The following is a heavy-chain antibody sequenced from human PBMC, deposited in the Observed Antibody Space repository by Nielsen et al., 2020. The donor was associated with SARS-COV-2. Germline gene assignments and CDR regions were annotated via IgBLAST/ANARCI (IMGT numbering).Heavy chain of an antibody. CDR1: GFTFSDHW. V-gene: IGHV3-74*01. CDR2: INRDGSSP. CDR3: ARAGYCSSTSCHYWYFDL. J-gene: IGHJ2*01. Sequence: GGSLRLSCVASGFTFSDHWMYWVRQAPGKGLVWVSRINRDGSSPNYADSVKGRFTISRDNAKNTLFLQMNSLRAEDTAVYYCARAGYCSSTSCHYWYFDLWGRGTLVTVSS. D-gene: IGHD2-2*01.